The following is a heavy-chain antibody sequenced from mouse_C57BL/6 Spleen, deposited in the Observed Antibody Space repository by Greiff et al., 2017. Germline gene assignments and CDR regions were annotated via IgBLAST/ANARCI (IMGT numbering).Heavy chain of an antibody. J-gene: IGHJ4*01. Sequence: VQLQQPGAELVKPGASVKMSCKASGYTFPSYWITWVKQRPGQGLEWIGDIYPGSGSTNYNETFKSKATLTVDTSSSTADMQLSSLTSEDSAVDYGARYGNYVGNAMDYWGQGTSVTVAS. CDR2: IYPGSGST. D-gene: IGHD2-1*01. CDR1: GYTFPSYW. CDR3: ARYGNYVGNAMDY. V-gene: IGHV1-55*01.